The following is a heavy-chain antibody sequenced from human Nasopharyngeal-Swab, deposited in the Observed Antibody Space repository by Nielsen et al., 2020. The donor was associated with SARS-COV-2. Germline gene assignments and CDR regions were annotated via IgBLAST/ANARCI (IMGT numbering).Heavy chain of an antibody. J-gene: IGHJ4*02. CDR3: GRISPHDFHIDY. CDR2: IDWGDDK. V-gene: IGHV2-70*20. Sequence: SGPTLVKPTQTLRLTCTFSGFSLGTSGMCVTWVRQPPGKALEWLALIDWGDDKYYSTSLKTRLTISKDTSNNQVVLTMANMDPGDTATYYCGRISPHDFHIDYWGQGTLVTVSS. CDR1: GFSLGTSGMC. D-gene: IGHD2-21*02.